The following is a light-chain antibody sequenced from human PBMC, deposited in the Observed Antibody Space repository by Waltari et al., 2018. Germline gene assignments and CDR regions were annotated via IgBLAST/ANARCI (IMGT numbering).Light chain of an antibody. V-gene: IGKV3-20*01. CDR3: QHYVNLPAT. Sequence: EVVLTQSPGTLSLSPGEGATLSCRASQSISHYLAWYQQKPGQAPRLLIYHASNRATGIPDRFSGSGSGTDFSLTISRLEPEDFAVYYCQHYVNLPATFGQGTKVEIK. J-gene: IGKJ1*01. CDR1: QSISHY. CDR2: HAS.